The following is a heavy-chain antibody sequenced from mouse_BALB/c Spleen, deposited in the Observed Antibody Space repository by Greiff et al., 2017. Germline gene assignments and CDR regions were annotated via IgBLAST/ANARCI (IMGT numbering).Heavy chain of an antibody. Sequence: EVKLMESGGGLVQPGGSRKLSCAASGFTFSSFGMHWVRQAPEKGLEWVAYISSGSSTIYYADTVKGRFTISRDNPKNTLFLQMTSLRSEDTAMYYCARGGTTVVHFDYWGQGTTLTVSS. CDR1: GFTFSSFG. J-gene: IGHJ2*01. CDR3: ARGGTTVVHFDY. CDR2: ISSGSSTI. V-gene: IGHV5-17*02. D-gene: IGHD1-1*01.